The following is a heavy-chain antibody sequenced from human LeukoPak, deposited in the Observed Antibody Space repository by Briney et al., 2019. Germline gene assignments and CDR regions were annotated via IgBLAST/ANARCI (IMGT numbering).Heavy chain of an antibody. J-gene: IGHJ4*02. D-gene: IGHD3-16*02. V-gene: IGHV4-39*07. CDR3: ARYDVWGSYRAFDY. CDR1: GGSISSSNYY. CDR2: MYHSGST. Sequence: KPSETLSLTCTVSGGSISSSNYYWGWLRQPPGKGLEWIGTMYHSGSTYYNPSLKSRVTISVDTSKNQFSLRLSSVTAADTAVYYCARYDVWGSYRAFDYWGQGTLVTVSS.